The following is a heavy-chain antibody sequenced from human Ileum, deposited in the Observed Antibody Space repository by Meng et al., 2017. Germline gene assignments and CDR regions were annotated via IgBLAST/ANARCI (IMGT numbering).Heavy chain of an antibody. D-gene: IGHD3-10*01. Sequence: GESLKISCAASGFTFSDYYMSWIRQAPEKGLEWVSYISSSGSTIYYADSVKGRFTISRDNAKNSLYLQMNSLRAEDTAVYYCARDWLLWFGEQNAFDIWGQGTMVTVSS. CDR2: ISSSGSTI. CDR1: GFTFSDYY. J-gene: IGHJ3*02. CDR3: ARDWLLWFGEQNAFDI. V-gene: IGHV3-11*04.